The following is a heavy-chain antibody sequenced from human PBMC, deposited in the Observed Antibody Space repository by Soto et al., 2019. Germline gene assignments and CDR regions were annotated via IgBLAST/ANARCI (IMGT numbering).Heavy chain of an antibody. Sequence: SETLSLTCTVSGMSVTSCDYYWTWIRQPPGKGLEWIGYIYYRWTTYSSPSLKIRLQISLDRPNQFSLKLTSVTAADTAVYYCARGYYESSDYYVGSQIFEYWGQGTQVTVSS. CDR3: ARGYYESSDYYVGSQIFEY. J-gene: IGHJ4*02. D-gene: IGHD3-22*01. CDR1: GMSVTSCDYY. V-gene: IGHV4-30-4*01. CDR2: IYYRWTT.